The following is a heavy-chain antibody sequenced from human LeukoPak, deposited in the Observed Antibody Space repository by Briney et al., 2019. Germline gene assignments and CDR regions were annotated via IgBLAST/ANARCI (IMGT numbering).Heavy chain of an antibody. Sequence: SGGSLRLSCAASGFTFSTYWMSWVRQAPGKGLEWVANIKQDGSEKYYIDSVKGRFTISRDNSKNSLYLQMNSLRAEDTAMYYCARDSAGNDYWGQGTLVTVSS. CDR3: ARDSAGNDY. J-gene: IGHJ4*02. CDR2: IKQDGSEK. V-gene: IGHV3-7*01. D-gene: IGHD6-13*01. CDR1: GFTFSTYW.